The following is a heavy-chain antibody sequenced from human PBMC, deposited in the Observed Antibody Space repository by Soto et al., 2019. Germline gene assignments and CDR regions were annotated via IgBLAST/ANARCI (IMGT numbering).Heavy chain of an antibody. CDR3: ARRKERSGPYYLDY. D-gene: IGHD6-25*01. Sequence: ASVKVSCKASGYTFATYDIAWVGQATGQGLEWMGWMNPNTGNTGYAQAFRGSVTMTRNTSITTAYMELSSLRSEDTAVYFCARRKERSGPYYLDYWGQGTLVTVSS. CDR2: MNPNTGNT. V-gene: IGHV1-8*01. CDR1: GYTFATYD. J-gene: IGHJ4*02.